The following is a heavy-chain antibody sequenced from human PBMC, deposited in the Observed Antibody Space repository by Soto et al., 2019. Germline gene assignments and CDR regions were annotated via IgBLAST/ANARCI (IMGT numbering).Heavy chain of an antibody. D-gene: IGHD7-27*01. CDR2: IYYNGNT. J-gene: IGHJ4*02. Sequence: QVQLQESGPGLVKPSETLSLTCTVSGGPISNHYWSWIRQPPGKGLEWIGYIYYNGNTNYNPSLKSRVTMSVDTSKDQFSLKLRSVTAADTAVYYCARSNWYSEYWGQGTLVTVS. V-gene: IGHV4-59*11. CDR1: GGPISNHY. CDR3: ARSNWYSEY.